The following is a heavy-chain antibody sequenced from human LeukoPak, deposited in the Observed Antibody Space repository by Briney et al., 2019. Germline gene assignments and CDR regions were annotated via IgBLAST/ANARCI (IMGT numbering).Heavy chain of an antibody. J-gene: IGHJ6*03. CDR1: GFTFSSYG. V-gene: IGHV3-33*01. CDR2: IWYDGSNK. Sequence: GGSLRLSCAASGFTFSSYGMHWVRQAPGKGLEWVAVIWYDGSNKYYADSVKGRFTISRDNSKNTLYLQMNSLRAEDTAVYYCARRLRITTFGVVTYYYYYMDVWGKGTTVTVSS. CDR3: ARRLRITTFGVVTYYYYYMDV. D-gene: IGHD3-3*01.